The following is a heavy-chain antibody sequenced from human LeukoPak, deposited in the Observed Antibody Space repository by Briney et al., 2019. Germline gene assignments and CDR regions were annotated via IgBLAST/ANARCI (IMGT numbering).Heavy chain of an antibody. J-gene: IGHJ4*02. CDR1: GFSLTTSGVG. V-gene: IGHV2-5*02. Sequence: SGLTLVNPTQTLTLTCTFSGFSLTTSGVGVGWIRQPPGKAMEWLALIYWDGDKRYNPSLKSRLTITKDTSKNQVVLTMTNMDPVDTATYYCTLNEDAYYFDYWGQGALVTVSS. CDR2: IYWDGDK. CDR3: TLNEDAYYFDY.